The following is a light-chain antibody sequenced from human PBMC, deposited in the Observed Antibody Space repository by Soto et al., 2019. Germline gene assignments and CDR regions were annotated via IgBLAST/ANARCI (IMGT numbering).Light chain of an antibody. CDR2: SDN. Sequence: QPVLTQPPSASETPGQRVTISCSGSSSNIGSNYVYWYHQVAGTAPKLLIHSDNQRPSGVPDRFSGSKSGTSASLAISGLQSGDEADYYCATWDDTLNGRVFGGGTKLTVL. V-gene: IGLV1-44*01. CDR3: ATWDDTLNGRV. CDR1: SSNIGSNY. J-gene: IGLJ3*02.